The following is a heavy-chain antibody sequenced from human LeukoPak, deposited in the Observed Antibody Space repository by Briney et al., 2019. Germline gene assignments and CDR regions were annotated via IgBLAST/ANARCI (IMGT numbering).Heavy chain of an antibody. CDR1: GGTFSSYA. D-gene: IGHD2-2*01. J-gene: IGHJ4*02. Sequence: SVKVSCKASGGTFSSYAISWVRQAPGQGLEWMGGIIPIFGTANYAQKFQGRVTITADESTSTAYMELSSLRSEDTAVYYCARGRDIVVVPAAMQLDYWGQGTLVTVSS. CDR3: ARGRDIVVVPAAMQLDY. CDR2: IIPIFGTA. V-gene: IGHV1-69*13.